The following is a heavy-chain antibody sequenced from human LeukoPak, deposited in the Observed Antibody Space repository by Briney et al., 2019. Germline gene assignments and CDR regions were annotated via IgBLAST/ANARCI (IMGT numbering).Heavy chain of an antibody. J-gene: IGHJ6*02. D-gene: IGHD4-11*01. V-gene: IGHV1-69*13. CDR3: ARLPGTTVVDSMDV. CDR2: IIPIFGTA. Sequence: SVKVSCKASGGTFSGYAISWVRQAPGQGLEWMGGIIPIFGTANYAQKFQGRVTITADESTSTAYMELSSLRSEDTAVYYCARLPGTTVVDSMDVWGQGTTVTVSS. CDR1: GGTFSGYA.